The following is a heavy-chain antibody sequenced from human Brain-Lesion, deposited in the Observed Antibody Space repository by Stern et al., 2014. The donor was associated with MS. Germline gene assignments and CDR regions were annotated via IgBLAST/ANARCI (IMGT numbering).Heavy chain of an antibody. J-gene: IGHJ6*02. CDR3: ARDEELAEIYFYFGMDV. CDR1: GYTFDSHG. CDR2: INIYTGHT. Sequence: QVQLVQSGAEVKRPGASVKVSCKVSGYTFDSHGLSWVRQAPGQGLEWMGRINIYTGHTEYEQKVRGRLTMTTERSTSTAYMELRSLTSDDTAVYYCARDEELAEIYFYFGMDVWGQGTTVTVSS. V-gene: IGHV1-18*01. D-gene: IGHD1-26*01.